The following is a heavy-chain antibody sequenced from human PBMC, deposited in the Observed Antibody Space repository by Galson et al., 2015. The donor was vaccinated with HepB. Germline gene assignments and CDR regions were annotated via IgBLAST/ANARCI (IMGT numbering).Heavy chain of an antibody. V-gene: IGHV4-61*08. CDR1: GGSVNTGDYY. J-gene: IGHJ4*02. D-gene: IGHD3-22*01. CDR3: ARDHYHGSDYDYSYDY. CDR2: IYYSGSA. Sequence: ETLSLTCTVSGGSVNTGDYYWSWIRQPPGKGLEWIGYIYYSGSAIYNPSLKSRFTISIDTSRNQFSLKLSSVTAADTAVYYCARDHYHGSDYDYSYDYWGQGILVTVSS.